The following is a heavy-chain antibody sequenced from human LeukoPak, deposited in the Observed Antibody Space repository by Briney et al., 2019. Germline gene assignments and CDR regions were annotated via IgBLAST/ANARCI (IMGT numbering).Heavy chain of an antibody. CDR3: ASSGRAAGDY. CDR2: ISSSSSYI. Sequence: PGGSLRLSCAASGFTFSSYNMNWVRQAPGKGLEWVSSISSSSSYIYYADSVKGRFTISRDNAKNSLYLQMNSLRAEDTAVYYCASSGRAAGDYWGQGTLVTVSS. J-gene: IGHJ4*02. D-gene: IGHD6-13*01. V-gene: IGHV3-21*01. CDR1: GFTFSSYN.